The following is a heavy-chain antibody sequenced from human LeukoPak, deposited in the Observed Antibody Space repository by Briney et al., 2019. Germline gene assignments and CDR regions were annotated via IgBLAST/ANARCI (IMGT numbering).Heavy chain of an antibody. D-gene: IGHD3-10*01. CDR2: ISSSSSTI. J-gene: IGHJ4*02. Sequence: GGSLRLSCAASGFTYSSYSMNWVRQAPGKGLEWVSYISSSSSTIYYADSVKGRFTISRDNAKNSLYLQMNSLRAEDTGVYYCAPKGTGSPPDWGQGTLVTVSS. CDR1: GFTYSSYS. V-gene: IGHV3-48*01. CDR3: APKGTGSPPD.